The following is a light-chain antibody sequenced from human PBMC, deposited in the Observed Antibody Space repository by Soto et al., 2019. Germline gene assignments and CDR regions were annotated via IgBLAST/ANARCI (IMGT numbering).Light chain of an antibody. V-gene: IGKV1-9*01. CDR1: QDISYY. CDR2: VAS. J-gene: IGKJ3*01. CDR3: QQFNTSPFT. Sequence: IQLTQSPSSLSASVGDRVTITCRASQDISYYLAWYQQKPGTAPKLLIYVASTLQSGVPSRFSGSGSGTDFTLTISTLQPEDFATYYCQQFNTSPFTFGPGTKVDIK.